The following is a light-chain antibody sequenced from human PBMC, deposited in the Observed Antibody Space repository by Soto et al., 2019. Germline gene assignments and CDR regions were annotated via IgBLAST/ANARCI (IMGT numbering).Light chain of an antibody. CDR2: DAS. CDR1: QGISSA. Sequence: AIQLTQSPSSLSASGGERVTITCRASQGISSALAWYQQKPGKAPKLLIYDASSLESGVPSRFSGSGSGTDFTLTISSLQPEDFATYYCQQFNNYLPITFGQGTRLEIK. CDR3: QQFNNYLPIT. J-gene: IGKJ5*01. V-gene: IGKV1D-13*01.